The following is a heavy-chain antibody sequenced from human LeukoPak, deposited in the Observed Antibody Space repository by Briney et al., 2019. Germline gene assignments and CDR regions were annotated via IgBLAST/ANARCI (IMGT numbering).Heavy chain of an antibody. J-gene: IGHJ4*02. CDR1: GFTFSSYG. Sequence: GGSLRLSCAASGFTFSSYGMHWVHQAPGKGLEWVAFIRYDGSNKYYADSVKGRFTISRDNSKNTLYLQMNSLRAEDTAVYYCAKDQGYYDSSGYYRNFDYWGQGTLVTVSS. V-gene: IGHV3-30*02. D-gene: IGHD3-22*01. CDR2: IRYDGSNK. CDR3: AKDQGYYDSSGYYRNFDY.